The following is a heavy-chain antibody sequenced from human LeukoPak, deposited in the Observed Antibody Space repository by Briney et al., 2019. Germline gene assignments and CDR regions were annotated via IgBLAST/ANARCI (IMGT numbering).Heavy chain of an antibody. CDR3: AREVDTDYGMDV. CDR2: ISASGGST. D-gene: IGHD5-18*01. CDR1: GFTFSIYA. Sequence: GGSLRLSCAASGFTFSIYAMSWVRQAPGKGLEWVSAISASGGSTYYADSVKGRFTISRDNSKNTLYLQMNSLRAEDTAVYYCAREVDTDYGMDVWGQGTTVTVSS. J-gene: IGHJ6*02. V-gene: IGHV3-23*01.